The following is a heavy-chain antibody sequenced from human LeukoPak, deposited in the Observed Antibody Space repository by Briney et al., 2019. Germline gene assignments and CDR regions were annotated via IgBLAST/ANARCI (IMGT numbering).Heavy chain of an antibody. Sequence: GGSLRLSCEASGFTFTNYAMTWVRQAPGKGVEWVSAISGSGGNTYYADSVKGRFTISRDNSKNTLYLQMNSLRAEDTAVYYCAKDVLLFLEWLPQENMNAFDIWGQGTMVTVSS. J-gene: IGHJ3*02. V-gene: IGHV3-23*01. CDR2: ISGSGGNT. D-gene: IGHD3-3*01. CDR3: AKDVLLFLEWLPQENMNAFDI. CDR1: GFTFTNYA.